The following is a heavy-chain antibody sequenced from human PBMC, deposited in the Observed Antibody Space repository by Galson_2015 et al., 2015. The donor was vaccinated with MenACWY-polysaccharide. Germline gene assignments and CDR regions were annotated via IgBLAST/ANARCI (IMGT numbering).Heavy chain of an antibody. CDR3: ARHGGRSAWYWFDP. V-gene: IGHV5-51*03. Sequence: QSGAEVTKPRESLTISCKGSGYNLSTYYLGWVRQVPGKGLEYMGIIYPRDSDTRYSPSFQGQVTISADKSINTAYLQWNSLKATDTAMYYCARHGGRSAWYWFDPWGQGTLVTVSS. J-gene: IGHJ5*02. CDR1: GYNLSTYY. D-gene: IGHD6-19*01. CDR2: IYPRDSDT.